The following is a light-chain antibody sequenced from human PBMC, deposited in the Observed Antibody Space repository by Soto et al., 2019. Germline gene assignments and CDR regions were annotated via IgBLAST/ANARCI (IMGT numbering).Light chain of an antibody. V-gene: IGKV1-5*03. J-gene: IGKJ1*01. CDR3: LKYHSPGT. Sequence: DIQMTQSPSTLSASVGDRVTITCRASQSISSWLAWYQQKPGKAPKLLIYKASSLESGVPSRFSGSGSGTEFTLTISRLQPDDFATYYYLKYHSPGTFGQGTKVEIK. CDR1: QSISSW. CDR2: KAS.